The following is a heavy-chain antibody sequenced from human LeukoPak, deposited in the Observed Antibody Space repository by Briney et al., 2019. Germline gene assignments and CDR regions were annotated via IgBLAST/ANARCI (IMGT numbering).Heavy chain of an antibody. J-gene: IGHJ5*02. CDR3: ARQYSGYKSFDP. V-gene: IGHV3-30*03. Sequence: PGGSLRLSCAASGFTFSSYAMHWVRQAPGKGLEGVAVISFDGSTKYYADSVKGRFTISRDNSKNTLYLQMNSLRAEDTAVYYCARQYSGYKSFDPWGQGTLVTVSS. D-gene: IGHD5-12*01. CDR2: ISFDGSTK. CDR1: GFTFSSYA.